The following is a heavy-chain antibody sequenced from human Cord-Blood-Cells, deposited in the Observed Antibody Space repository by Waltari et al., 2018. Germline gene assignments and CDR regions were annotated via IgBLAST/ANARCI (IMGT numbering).Heavy chain of an antibody. J-gene: IGHJ4*02. V-gene: IGHV3-21*01. Sequence: EVQLVESGGGLVKPGGSLRLSCAASGFTFSSYSMNWVRQDPGKGLEWVSSISSSSSYIYYADSVKGRFTISRDNAKNSLYLQMNSLRAEDTAVYYCARDPLGYSSSWYQIDYWGQGTLVTVSS. CDR1: GFTFSSYS. CDR3: ARDPLGYSSSWYQIDY. D-gene: IGHD6-13*01. CDR2: ISSSSSYI.